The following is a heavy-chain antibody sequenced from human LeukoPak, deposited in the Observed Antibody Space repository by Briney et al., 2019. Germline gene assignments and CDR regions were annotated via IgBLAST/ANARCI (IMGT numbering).Heavy chain of an antibody. V-gene: IGHV4-39*01. J-gene: IGHJ4*02. Sequence: SETLSLTCTVSGGSIGSSSYYCGWVRQPPGKGLEWIGSIHYSGSTHYNPSLKSRVTISVDTSKNQLSLKLSSVTAADTAVHYCARTRGESYSNYGYYFDYWGQGTLVTVSS. CDR2: IHYSGST. D-gene: IGHD4-11*01. CDR3: ARTRGESYSNYGYYFDY. CDR1: GGSIGSSSYY.